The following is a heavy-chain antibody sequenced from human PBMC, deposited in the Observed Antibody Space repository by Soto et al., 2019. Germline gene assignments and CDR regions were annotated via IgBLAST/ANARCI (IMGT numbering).Heavy chain of an antibody. CDR1: GGTFSSYA. J-gene: IGHJ6*02. D-gene: IGHD3-10*01. V-gene: IGHV1-69*06. CDR2: IIPIFGTA. Sequence: SVKVSCKASGGTFSSYAISWVRQAPGQGLEWMGGIIPIFGTANYAQKFQGRVTITADKSTSTAYMELSSLRPEDTAVYYCARDVANAMVRGVIPPRYYYGMDVWGQGTTVTVSS. CDR3: ARDVANAMVRGVIPPRYYYGMDV.